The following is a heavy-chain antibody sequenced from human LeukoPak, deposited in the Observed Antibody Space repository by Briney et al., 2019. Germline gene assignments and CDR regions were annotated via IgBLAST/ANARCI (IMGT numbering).Heavy chain of an antibody. CDR2: ISWNSGSI. J-gene: IGHJ4*02. V-gene: IGHV3-9*01. CDR1: GFTFSSYS. CDR3: AKDEVFDY. Sequence: GGSLRLSCAASGFTFSSYSMNWVRQAPGKGLEWVSGISWNSGSIGYADSVKGRFTISRDNAKNSLYLQMNSLRAEDTALYYCAKDEVFDYWGQGTLVTVSS.